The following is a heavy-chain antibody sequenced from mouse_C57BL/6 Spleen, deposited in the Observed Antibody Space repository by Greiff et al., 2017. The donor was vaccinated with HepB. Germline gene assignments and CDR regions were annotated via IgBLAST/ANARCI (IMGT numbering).Heavy chain of an antibody. V-gene: IGHV1-74*01. D-gene: IGHD1-1*01. CDR3: ATLYYYGSSYGFAY. J-gene: IGHJ3*01. CDR1: GYTFTSYW. Sequence: QVQLQQPGAELVKPGASVKVSCKASGYTFTSYWMHWVKQRPGQGLEWIGRIHPSDSDTNYPQKFKGKATLTVDNPSSTAYMQLSSLTSEDSAVYFCATLYYYGSSYGFAYWGQGTLVTVSA. CDR2: IHPSDSDT.